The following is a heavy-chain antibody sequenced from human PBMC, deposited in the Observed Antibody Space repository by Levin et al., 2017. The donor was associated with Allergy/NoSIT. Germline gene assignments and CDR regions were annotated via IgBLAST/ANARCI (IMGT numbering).Heavy chain of an antibody. CDR3: TRDRDRGDYVVLDP. J-gene: IGHJ5*02. D-gene: IGHD4-17*01. CDR2: INPNRGGT. V-gene: IGHV1-2*02. CDR1: GYTFTDYY. Sequence: VASVKVSCKASGYTFTDYYIHWVRQAPGQGLEWMGWINPNRGGTNYAQKFQGRVTMTRDTSISTAYMEVSRLRSDDTAVYYCTRDRDRGDYVVLDPWGQGTLVTVSS.